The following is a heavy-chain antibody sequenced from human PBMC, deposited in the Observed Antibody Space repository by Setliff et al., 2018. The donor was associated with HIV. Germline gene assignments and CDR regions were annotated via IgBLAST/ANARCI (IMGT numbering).Heavy chain of an antibody. V-gene: IGHV3-23*01. CDR2: ISGSGGST. CDR1: GFSFRSCA. J-gene: IGHJ4*02. CDR3: AKVGA. Sequence: GESLKISCAASGFSFRSCAVSWVRQAPGKGLEWVSAISGSGGSTYYADSVRGRFTISRDNSKNTLYLQMNSLRAEDTAVYYCAKVGAWGQGTLVTVSS.